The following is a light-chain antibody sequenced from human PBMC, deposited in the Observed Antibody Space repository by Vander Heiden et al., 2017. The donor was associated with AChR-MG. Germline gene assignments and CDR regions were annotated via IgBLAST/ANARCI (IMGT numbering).Light chain of an antibody. CDR1: QSVSSY. Sequence: EIVFTQSPAPLSLYPGERATRSCRASQSVSSYLACYQHKPGQAPRLLIYDASNRATGIPARFSGSGSGTDFTLTISSLEPEDFAVYYCQQRSNWPLTFGVGTKVEIK. CDR3: QQRSNWPLT. V-gene: IGKV3-11*01. J-gene: IGKJ4*01. CDR2: DAS.